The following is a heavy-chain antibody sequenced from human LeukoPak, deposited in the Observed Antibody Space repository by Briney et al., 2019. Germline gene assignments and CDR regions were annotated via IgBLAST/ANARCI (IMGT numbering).Heavy chain of an antibody. V-gene: IGHV1-3*01. Sequence: GASVKVSCKASGYTFTSYAMHWVRLAPGQRLEWMGWINAGNGNTKYSQKFQGRVTITRDTSASTAYMELSSLRSEDTAVYYCARGVGITIFGVVILPSDYWGQGTLVTVSS. CDR3: ARGVGITIFGVVILPSDY. J-gene: IGHJ4*02. CDR1: GYTFTSYA. CDR2: INAGNGNT. D-gene: IGHD3-3*01.